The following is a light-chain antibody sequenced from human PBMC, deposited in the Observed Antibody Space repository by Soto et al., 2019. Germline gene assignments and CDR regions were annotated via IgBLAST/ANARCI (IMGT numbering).Light chain of an antibody. CDR3: ETWDSNTHV. Sequence: QSVLTQSSSASASLGSSVKLTCTLSSGHSSYIIAWHQQQPGKAPRYLMKLEGRGSYNKGSGVPDRFSGSSSGADRYLTISNLQFEDEADYYCETWDSNTHVFGTGTKLTVL. V-gene: IGLV4-60*02. CDR1: SGHSSYI. J-gene: IGLJ1*01. CDR2: LEGRGSY.